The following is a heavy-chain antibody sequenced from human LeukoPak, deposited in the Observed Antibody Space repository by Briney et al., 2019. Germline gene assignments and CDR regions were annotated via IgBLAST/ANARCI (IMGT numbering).Heavy chain of an antibody. V-gene: IGHV4-34*01. Sequence: SETLSLTCAVYGGSFSGYYWSWIRQPPGKGLEWIGEINHSGSTNYNPSLKSRVTISVDTSKNQFSLKLSSVTAADTAVYYCARHEGQQLDTHLDYWGQGTLVTVSS. CDR1: GGSFSGYY. D-gene: IGHD6-13*01. J-gene: IGHJ4*02. CDR3: ARHEGQQLDTHLDY. CDR2: INHSGST.